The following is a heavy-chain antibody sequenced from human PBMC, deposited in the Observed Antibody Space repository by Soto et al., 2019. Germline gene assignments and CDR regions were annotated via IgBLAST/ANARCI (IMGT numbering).Heavy chain of an antibody. Sequence: ASVKVSCKSSGYKFISHGITWVRQAPGQGLEWMGRISAYNGNTNYAQKLQGRVTMTTDTSTNTAYMELRSLRSDDTAVYYCARGAFCGGAPGCRDMDVWGQGTTVTVSS. CDR1: GYKFISHG. D-gene: IGHD2-21*01. V-gene: IGHV1-18*01. CDR2: ISAYNGNT. J-gene: IGHJ6*02. CDR3: ARGAFCGGAPGCRDMDV.